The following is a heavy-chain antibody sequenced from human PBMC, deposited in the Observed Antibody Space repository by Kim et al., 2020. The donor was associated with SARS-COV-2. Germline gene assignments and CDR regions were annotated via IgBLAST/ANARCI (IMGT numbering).Heavy chain of an antibody. V-gene: IGHV3-7*01. J-gene: IGHJ4*02. Sequence: GGSLRLSCAASGFTFSSYWMNWVRQAPGKGLEWVANIKQDGSEKYYVDSVKGRFTISRDNAKNSLYLQMNSLRAEDTAMYYCAGQQYFPYYFDYWGQGNLVTVSS. CDR3: AGQQYFPYYFDY. D-gene: IGHD6-13*01. CDR2: IKQDGSEK. CDR1: GFTFSSYW.